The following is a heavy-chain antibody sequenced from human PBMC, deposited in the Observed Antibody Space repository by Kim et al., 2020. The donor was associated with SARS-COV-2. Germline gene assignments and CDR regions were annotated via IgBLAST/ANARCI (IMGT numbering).Heavy chain of an antibody. V-gene: IGHV4-39*01. CDR3: ARRLSSAWFNFDL. D-gene: IGHD6-13*01. J-gene: IGHJ3*01. Sequence: YHLPLKNRVTLSVATSKKQFSLKVTSVTAADTAMYYCARRLSSAWFNFDLWGQGTMVTVSS.